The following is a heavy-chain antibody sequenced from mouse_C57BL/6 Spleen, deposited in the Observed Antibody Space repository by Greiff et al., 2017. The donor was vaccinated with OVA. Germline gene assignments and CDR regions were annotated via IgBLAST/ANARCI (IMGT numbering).Heavy chain of an antibody. CDR3: ARVHGSSYPYFDY. CDR2: IYPGDGDT. Sequence: QVQLQQPGPELVKPGASVKISCKASGYAFSSSWMNWVKQRPGKGLEWIGRIYPGDGDTNYNGKLKGKATLTADKSSSTAYMQLSSLTSEDSAVYFCARVHGSSYPYFDYWGQGTTLTVSS. V-gene: IGHV1-82*01. CDR1: GYAFSSSW. D-gene: IGHD1-1*01. J-gene: IGHJ2*01.